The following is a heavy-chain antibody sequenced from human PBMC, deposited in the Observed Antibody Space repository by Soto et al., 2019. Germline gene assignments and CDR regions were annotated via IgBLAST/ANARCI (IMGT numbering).Heavy chain of an antibody. CDR3: ARVVGATYYYYYGMDV. CDR2: ISAYNGNT. CDR1: GYTFTSYG. V-gene: IGHV1-18*01. Sequence: GASVKVSCKASGYTFTSYGISWVRQAPGQGLEWMGWISAYNGNTNYAQKLQGRVTMTTDTSTSTAYMELRSLRSDDTAVYYCARVVGATYYYYYGMDVWGQGTTVTVSS. D-gene: IGHD1-26*01. J-gene: IGHJ6*02.